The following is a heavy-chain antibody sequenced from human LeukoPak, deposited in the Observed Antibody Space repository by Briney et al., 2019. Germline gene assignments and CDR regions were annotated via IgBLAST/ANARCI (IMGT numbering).Heavy chain of an antibody. CDR2: INHSGST. J-gene: IGHJ4*02. CDR1: GGSFSGYY. CDR3: ARGPGGQLWFYHDY. V-gene: IGHV4-34*01. D-gene: IGHD5-18*01. Sequence: SETLSLTCAVYGGSFSGYYWSWIRQPPGKGLEWIGEINHSGSTNYNPSLKSRVTISVDTSKNQFSLKLSSVTAADTAVYYCARGPGGQLWFYHDYWGQGTLVTVSS.